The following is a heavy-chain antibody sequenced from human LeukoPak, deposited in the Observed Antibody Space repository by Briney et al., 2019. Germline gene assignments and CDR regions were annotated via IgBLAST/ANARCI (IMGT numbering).Heavy chain of an antibody. D-gene: IGHD3-10*01. V-gene: IGHV4-59*01. CDR1: GGSISSYY. CDR2: IYYSGST. J-gene: IGHJ5*02. Sequence: SETLSLTCTVSGGSISSYYWSWIRQPPGKGLEWIGYIYYSGSTNYNPSLKSRVTISVDTSKNQFSLKLSSVTAADTAVYYCARDSTMVRGVMGFDPWGQGTLVTVSS. CDR3: ARDSTMVRGVMGFDP.